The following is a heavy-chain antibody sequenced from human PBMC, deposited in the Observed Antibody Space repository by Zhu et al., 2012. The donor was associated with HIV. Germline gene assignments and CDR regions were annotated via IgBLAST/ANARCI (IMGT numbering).Heavy chain of an antibody. CDR2: LYQWDH. D-gene: IGHD3-22*01. CDR3: ARARVEYYYDSSGYLDS. J-gene: IGHJ4*02. CDR1: GGSINNYY. V-gene: IGHV4-4*09. Sequence: QVQLQESGPGLVKPSETLSLTCTVSGGSINNYYWNWIRQPPREGTGVDWVHLYQWDHQLQPLPQESSHHINRHVREPVLPGADLSDRADTAIYYCARARVEYYYDSSGYLDSWGQGSVVTVSS.